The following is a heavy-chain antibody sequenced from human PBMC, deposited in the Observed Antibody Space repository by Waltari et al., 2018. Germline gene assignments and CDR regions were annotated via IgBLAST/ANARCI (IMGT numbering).Heavy chain of an antibody. V-gene: IGHV4-39*01. D-gene: IGHD4-17*01. Sequence: QVRLQESGPGLVKPSETLSLTCTVSGGSIHSSTYFWGWIRQPPGRGLEWIGSLYFSGSTYYNASLKGRVTLSVDTSKNQFALKLTSVTVADTAVYYCARHGPTTAIDNWFDSWGQGTLVTVSS. J-gene: IGHJ5*01. CDR3: ARHGPTTAIDNWFDS. CDR2: LYFSGST. CDR1: GGSIHSSTYF.